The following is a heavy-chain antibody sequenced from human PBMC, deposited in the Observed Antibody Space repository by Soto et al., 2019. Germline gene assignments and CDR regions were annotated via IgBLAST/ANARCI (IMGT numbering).Heavy chain of an antibody. Sequence: QITLKEAGPTLVKPTETLTLTCTFSGFSFTTTRMGVAWTRQPPGKALEWLAIIYWDGESRYNPLLRRRLTLTEDTSKYQVVLTMTNMDPKDTATYYCAHRDSTGTTTYFDSWGQGIPVTVAS. CDR2: IYWDGES. CDR3: AHRDSTGTTTYFDS. J-gene: IGHJ4*02. V-gene: IGHV2-5*02. CDR1: GFSFTTTRMG. D-gene: IGHD1-1*01.